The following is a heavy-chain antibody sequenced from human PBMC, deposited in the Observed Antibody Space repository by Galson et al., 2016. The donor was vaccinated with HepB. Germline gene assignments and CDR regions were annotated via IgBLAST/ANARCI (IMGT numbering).Heavy chain of an antibody. CDR3: ARDLRRDGYNSYYFDY. Sequence: SLRLSCAASGFTFSSYNMNWVRQAPGKGLEWVSYITSTSSTIYYANSVEGRFTISRDNAKNSLYLQMNRLRDEDTAVYYCARDLRRDGYNSYYFDYWGQGTTIAVSS. V-gene: IGHV3-48*02. D-gene: IGHD5-24*01. CDR1: GFTFSSYN. J-gene: IGHJ4*02. CDR2: ITSTSSTI.